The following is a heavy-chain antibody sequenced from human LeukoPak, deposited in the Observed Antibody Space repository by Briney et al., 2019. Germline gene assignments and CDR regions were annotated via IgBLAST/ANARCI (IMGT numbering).Heavy chain of an antibody. D-gene: IGHD4-17*01. Sequence: GGSLRLSCAASGFTFSSYAMSWVRQAPGKGLEWVSAISGSGGSTYYADSVKGRFTISRDNSKNTLYLQMNRLRAEDTAVYYCAMPGDGDYGGPSYYYYGMDVWGQGTTVTVSS. CDR1: GFTFSSYA. CDR3: AMPGDGDYGGPSYYYYGMDV. CDR2: ISGSGGST. V-gene: IGHV3-23*01. J-gene: IGHJ6*02.